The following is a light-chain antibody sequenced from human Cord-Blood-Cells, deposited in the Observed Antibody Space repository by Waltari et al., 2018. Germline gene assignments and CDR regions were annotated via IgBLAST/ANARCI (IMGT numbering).Light chain of an antibody. CDR1: SLRRSY. CDR3: NSRDSSGNHLV. CDR2: GKN. V-gene: IGLV3-19*01. Sequence: SSQPTPDPAVSVVLGQTVRITCQGDSLRRSYASWYQQKPGQAPVLVIYGKNNRPSGIPDRFSGSSSGNTASLTITGAQAEDEADYYCNSRDSSGNHLVFGGGTKLTVL. J-gene: IGLJ3*02.